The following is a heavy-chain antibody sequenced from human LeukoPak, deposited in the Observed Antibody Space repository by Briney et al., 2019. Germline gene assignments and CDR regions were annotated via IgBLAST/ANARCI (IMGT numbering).Heavy chain of an antibody. J-gene: IGHJ2*01. V-gene: IGHV3-7*01. Sequence: GGSLRLSCAASGFTFSNYCMTWVRQAPGKGLEGVANIKQDGNEIYYVDSAKGRFTISRDNAKNSLTLQMNSLRAEDTAVYYCARRASGYSSGWYFDWYFDLRGRGTLVTVSS. CDR2: IKQDGNEI. D-gene: IGHD6-19*01. CDR1: GFTFSNYC. CDR3: ARRASGYSSGWYFDWYFDL.